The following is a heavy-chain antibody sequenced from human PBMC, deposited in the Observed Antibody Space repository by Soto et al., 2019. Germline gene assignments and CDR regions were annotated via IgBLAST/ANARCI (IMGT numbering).Heavy chain of an antibody. CDR3: ARIIAARLGAFDI. D-gene: IGHD6-6*01. Sequence: ASVKVSCKASGYTFTSYYMHWVRQAPGQGLEWMGIINPSGGSTSYAQKFQGRVTMTRGTSTSTVYMELSSLRSEDTAVYYCARIIAARLGAFDIWGKGTMVTVSS. CDR2: INPSGGST. J-gene: IGHJ3*02. V-gene: IGHV1-46*01. CDR1: GYTFTSYY.